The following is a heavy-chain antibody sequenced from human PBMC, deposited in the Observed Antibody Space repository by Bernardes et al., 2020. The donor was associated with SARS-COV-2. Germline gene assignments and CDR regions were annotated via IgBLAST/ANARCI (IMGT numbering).Heavy chain of an antibody. CDR2: ITKNSEVT. CDR1: GFTFSTFA. CDR3: ANREGDY. J-gene: IGHJ4*02. V-gene: IGHV3-23*01. Sequence: VGSLRLSCAASGFTFSTFAMTWVRQAPGKGLEWVSSITKNSEVTAYADSVKGRFTISRDNSKNTLYLHLNSLRADDTAIYYCANREGDYWGQGIPVTVSS.